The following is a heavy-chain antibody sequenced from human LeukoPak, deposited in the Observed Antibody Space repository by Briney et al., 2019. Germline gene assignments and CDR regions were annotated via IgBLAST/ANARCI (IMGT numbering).Heavy chain of an antibody. V-gene: IGHV4-34*01. CDR2: ITHSGST. J-gene: IGHJ4*02. CDR3: ARGPRREDFWSGYYTKPFDY. CDR1: GGSFSGYY. Sequence: SETLSLTCAVYGGSFSGYYWRWIRQPPGKGLEWIGEITHSGSTNYNPSLKSRVTISVDTSKNQFSLKLSSVTAADTAVYYCARGPRREDFWSGYYTKPFDYWGQGTLVTVSS. D-gene: IGHD3-3*01.